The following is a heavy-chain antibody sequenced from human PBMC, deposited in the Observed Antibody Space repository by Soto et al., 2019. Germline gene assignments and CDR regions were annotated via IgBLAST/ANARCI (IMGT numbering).Heavy chain of an antibody. V-gene: IGHV4-4*07. Sequence: QVVLQESGPGVVKPSDTLSLTCNVSGASPSGYYWSWIRQPPGKGLEWIGRIYATGSTDYNPPLKSRITMSGDMSKRQFSLTLRSVTAADTAIYYCARGRADSAGSSLGRRMDVWGQGTTVTVAS. CDR2: IYATGST. CDR1: GASPSGYY. CDR3: ARGRADSAGSSLGRRMDV. D-gene: IGHD3-10*01. J-gene: IGHJ6*02.